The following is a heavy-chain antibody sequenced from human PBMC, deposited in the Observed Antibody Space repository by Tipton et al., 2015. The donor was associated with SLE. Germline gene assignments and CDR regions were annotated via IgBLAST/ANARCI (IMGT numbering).Heavy chain of an antibody. CDR1: GDSVSSNSAT. Sequence: GLVKPSQTLSLTCAISGDSVSSNSATWNWIRQSPSRGLEWLGRAYYRSKWYIDYGASVKSRVSINPDTSRNQFSLQLSSVTPDDTAMYFCARGCLSWGVHCWCQAILVTVSS. V-gene: IGHV6-1*01. J-gene: IGHJ4*02. CDR3: ARGCLSWGVHC. CDR2: AYYRSKWYI. D-gene: IGHD3-10*01.